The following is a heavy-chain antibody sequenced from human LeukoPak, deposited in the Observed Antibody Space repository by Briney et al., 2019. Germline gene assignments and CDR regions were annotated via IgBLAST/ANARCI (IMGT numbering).Heavy chain of an antibody. CDR1: GGSISSGGYY. D-gene: IGHD6-13*01. CDR2: IYYSGST. CDR3: ARAGAAAGTGNWFDP. J-gene: IGHJ5*02. Sequence: PSQTLSLTCTVSGGSISSGGYYWSWIRQHPGKGLEWIGYIYYSGSTYYNPSLKSRVTISVDTTKNQFSLKLSSVTAADTAVYYCARAGAAAGTGNWFDPWGQGTLVTVSS. V-gene: IGHV4-31*03.